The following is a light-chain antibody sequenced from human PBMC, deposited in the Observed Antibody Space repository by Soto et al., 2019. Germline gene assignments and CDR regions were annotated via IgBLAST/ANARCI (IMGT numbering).Light chain of an antibody. CDR2: SHN. J-gene: IGLJ2*01. V-gene: IGLV1-47*02. CDR1: SANIVYNY. Sequence: QSVLPQPPSASGTPGQRVTISCSASSANIVYNYVSWYQQLPGTAPKLLIYSHNQRPSGVPDRFSGSYSGTSASLAISGLRSEDEGDYYCAGWDDSLTGHVVFGGGTKVTVL. CDR3: AGWDDSLTGHVV.